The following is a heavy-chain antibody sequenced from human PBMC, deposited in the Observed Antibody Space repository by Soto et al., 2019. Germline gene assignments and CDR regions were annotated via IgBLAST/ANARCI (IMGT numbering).Heavy chain of an antibody. D-gene: IGHD1-26*01. CDR3: ARWSFLVH. J-gene: IGHJ4*02. CDR1: GFSFSSFV. Sequence: EVQLLESGGRLVQPGGSLRLSCATSGFSFSSFVMSWVRQAPGKGLEWVSSLSGSDGKTYYADSVKGRFSMSTDTSKSTLYLEMNSLRAEDTAVYYCARWSFLVHWGQGTRVTVS. CDR2: LSGSDGKT. V-gene: IGHV3-23*01.